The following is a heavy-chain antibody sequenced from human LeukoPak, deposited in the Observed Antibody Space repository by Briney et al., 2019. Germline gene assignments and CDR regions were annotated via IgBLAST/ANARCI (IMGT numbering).Heavy chain of an antibody. Sequence: SETLSLTCTVSGDSINTYYWNWIRQPPGKGLKWIAHIYYTGSASYNPSLKSRATISVDTSKNQFSLSLSSVTAAHTAVYYCACGVPHSYYYMDVGGKGTTVAVS. CDR1: GDSINTYY. J-gene: IGHJ6*03. D-gene: IGHD2-21*01. V-gene: IGHV4-59*12. CDR3: ACGVPHSYYYMDV. CDR2: IYYTGSA.